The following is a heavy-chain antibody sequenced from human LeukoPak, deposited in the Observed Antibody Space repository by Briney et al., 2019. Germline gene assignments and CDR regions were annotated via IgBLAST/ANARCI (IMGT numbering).Heavy chain of an antibody. Sequence: GGSLRLSCAASVFTFSSYWMSWVRQAPGKGLEWVAHINQDGSEKYYVDSVKGRFTISRDNAKNSLYLQMNSLRAEDTAVYYCARASWDSSGYDAFDIWGQGTMVTVSS. CDR2: INQDGSEK. J-gene: IGHJ3*02. CDR1: VFTFSSYW. D-gene: IGHD3-22*01. V-gene: IGHV3-7*01. CDR3: ARASWDSSGYDAFDI.